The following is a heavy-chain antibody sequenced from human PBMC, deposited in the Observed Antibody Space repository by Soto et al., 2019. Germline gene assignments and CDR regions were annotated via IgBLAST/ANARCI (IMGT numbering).Heavy chain of an antibody. CDR1: GGTFSSYA. J-gene: IGHJ6*02. CDR3: ARGRFEEFLSRGYYYYGMDG. V-gene: IGHV1-69*12. D-gene: IGHD3-10*01. CDR2: IIPIFGTA. Sequence: QVQLVQSGAAVKKPGSSVKVSCKAYGGTFSSYAISWVRQAPGPGLEWMGGIIPIFGTANYVQKFQGRVTLTADEPTSTGYMELSSLRAQDTAVYYCARGRFEEFLSRGYYYYGMDGWGQGTTVTVSS.